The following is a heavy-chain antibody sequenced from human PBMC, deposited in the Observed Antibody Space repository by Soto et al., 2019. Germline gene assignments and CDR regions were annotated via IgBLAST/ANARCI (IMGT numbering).Heavy chain of an antibody. CDR1: GYSFTSYW. V-gene: IGHV5-51*01. CDR3: ARHGYYDILTGPYDY. Sequence: GESLKISCKGSGYSFTSYWIGWVRQMPGKGLEWMGIIYPGDSDTRYSPSFQGQVTISADKSTSTAYLQWSSLKASDTAMYYCARHGYYDILTGPYDYWGQGTLVTVSS. CDR2: IYPGDSDT. J-gene: IGHJ4*02. D-gene: IGHD3-9*01.